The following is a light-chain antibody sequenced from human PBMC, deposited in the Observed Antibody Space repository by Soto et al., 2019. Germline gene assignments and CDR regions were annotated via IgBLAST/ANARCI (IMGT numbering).Light chain of an antibody. CDR1: QSIGSW. CDR2: KKS. CDR3: HQYNRYWT. Sequence: DIQMTQSPSTLSATVGDRVTITFRSSQSIGSWLAWYQHKPGKAPKLLIYKKSILENGVPSRFSGSGSGAEFTLSISSLQPDDFATYYCHQYNRYWTFGQGTKV. J-gene: IGKJ1*01. V-gene: IGKV1-5*03.